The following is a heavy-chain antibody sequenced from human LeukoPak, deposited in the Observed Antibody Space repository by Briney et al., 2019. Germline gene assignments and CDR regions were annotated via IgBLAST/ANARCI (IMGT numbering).Heavy chain of an antibody. CDR3: ARGTLAGYFLGY. D-gene: IGHD6-19*01. V-gene: IGHV3-23*01. CDR2: ISYSGDTT. Sequence: GGSLRLSCAASGFTFNTYAMTWVRQAPGKGLEWVSSISYSGDTTDYADSVKGRLINSRDNSKNTLGLQMNSLRDEDTAIYYCARGTLAGYFLGYWGRGTLVTVSS. CDR1: GFTFNTYA. J-gene: IGHJ4*02.